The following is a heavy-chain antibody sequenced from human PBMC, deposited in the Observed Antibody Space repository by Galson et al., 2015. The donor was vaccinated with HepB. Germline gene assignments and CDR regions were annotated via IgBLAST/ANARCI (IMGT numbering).Heavy chain of an antibody. J-gene: IGHJ5*02. CDR1: GYTSTSYT. Sequence: SVKISCKASGYTSTSYTIHWVRQAPGHRLEWIGWINPDNSNTKYSQTYQDRVTIIRDTSATTVFMEMSSLTTKDTAVYYCAKYSFGTTVVTSADRWGQGTLVTVSS. CDR3: AKYSFGTTVVTSADR. CDR2: INPDNSNT. D-gene: IGHD4-23*01. V-gene: IGHV1-3*01.